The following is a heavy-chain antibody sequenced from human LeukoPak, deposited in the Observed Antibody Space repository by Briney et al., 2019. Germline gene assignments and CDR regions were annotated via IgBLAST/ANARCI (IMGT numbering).Heavy chain of an antibody. V-gene: IGHV4-34*01. J-gene: IGHJ4*02. CDR2: INRSGST. Sequence: SETLSLTCAVYGGSLSYYYWSWIRQPPEKGLEWIGEINRSGSTNYNPSLKSRVSISVDTSKYQFSLKLSSVTAADTVVYYCARGGFYCGDDCYVDYWGQGTLVTVSS. D-gene: IGHD2-21*02. CDR1: GGSLSYYY. CDR3: ARGGFYCGDDCYVDY.